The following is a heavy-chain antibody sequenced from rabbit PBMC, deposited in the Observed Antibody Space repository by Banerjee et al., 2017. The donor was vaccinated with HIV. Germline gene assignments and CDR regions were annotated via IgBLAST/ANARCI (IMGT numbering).Heavy chain of an antibody. CDR3: AREGL. J-gene: IGHJ4*01. CDR2: FYNGDGNT. CDR1: GFSLISYT. V-gene: IGHV1S40*01. Sequence: GASLTLTCTASGFSLISYTMYWVRQAPGKGLEWIGCFYNGDGNTYSAAWAKGRFTISKTSSTTVTLQMTSLTAADTATYFCAREGLWGPGTLVTV.